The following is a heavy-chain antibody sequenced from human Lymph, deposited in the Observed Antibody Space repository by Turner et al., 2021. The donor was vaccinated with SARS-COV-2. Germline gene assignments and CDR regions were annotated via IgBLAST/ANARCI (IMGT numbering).Heavy chain of an antibody. CDR1: GYTFTHYY. Sequence: QVHLVQSGAEVKKPGASVKVSCKASGYTFTHYYMQWVRQAPGQGLEWMGWINPNSGGTNYAQKFQGRVTMTRDTSISTAYMELRWLRSDDTAVYFCARGESIAVAGTQYFDYWGQGTLVTVSS. D-gene: IGHD6-19*01. V-gene: IGHV1-2*02. CDR2: INPNSGGT. J-gene: IGHJ4*02. CDR3: ARGESIAVAGTQYFDY.